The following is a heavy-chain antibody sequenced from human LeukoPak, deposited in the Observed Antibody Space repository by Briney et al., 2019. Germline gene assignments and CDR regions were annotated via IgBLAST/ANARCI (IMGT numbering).Heavy chain of an antibody. V-gene: IGHV4-59*01. CDR3: ARRAAAVGTYYMDV. CDR2: IYYSGGT. Sequence: SETLSLTCTVSGGSISPYYWTWIRQPPGNGLEWIGYIYYSGGTNYNASLNSRVTMSVDTSKNQFSLKLTSVTAADTAVYYCARRAAAVGTYYMDVWGKGTTATVSS. D-gene: IGHD6-13*01. J-gene: IGHJ6*03. CDR1: GGSISPYY.